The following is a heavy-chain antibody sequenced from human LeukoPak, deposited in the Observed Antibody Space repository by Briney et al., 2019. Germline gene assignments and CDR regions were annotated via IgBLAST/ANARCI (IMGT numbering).Heavy chain of an antibody. J-gene: IGHJ4*02. V-gene: IGHV4-59*12. CDR2: IYYSGST. CDR1: GGSISSYY. CDR3: AREMITFGGVDY. D-gene: IGHD3-16*01. Sequence: SETLSLTCTVSGGSISSYYWSWIRQPPGKGLEWIGYIYYSGSTYYNPSLKSRVTISVDTSKNQFSLKLSSVTAADTAVYYCAREMITFGGVDYWGQGTLVTVSS.